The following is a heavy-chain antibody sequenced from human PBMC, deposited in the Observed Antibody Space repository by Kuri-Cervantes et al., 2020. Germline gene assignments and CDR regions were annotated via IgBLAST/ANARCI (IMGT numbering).Heavy chain of an antibody. CDR3: AKATNYYDSSGVDY. J-gene: IGHJ4*02. V-gene: IGHV3-48*04. Sequence: GESLKISCAASGFTFSSYSMNWVRQAPGKGLEWVSYISSSSSTIYYADSVKGRFTISRDNAKNSLYLQMNSLRAEDTALYYCAKATNYYDSSGVDYWGQGTLVTVSS. CDR2: ISSSSSTI. D-gene: IGHD3-22*01. CDR1: GFTFSSYS.